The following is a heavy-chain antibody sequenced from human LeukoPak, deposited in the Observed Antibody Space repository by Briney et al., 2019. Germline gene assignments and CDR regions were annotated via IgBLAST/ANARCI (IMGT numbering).Heavy chain of an antibody. D-gene: IGHD3-3*01. J-gene: IGHJ4*02. CDR2: IHYSGST. V-gene: IGHV4-59*01. CDR3: ASGYYDFWSGYSIAFDY. CDR1: GDSISGYY. Sequence: PSETLSLTCTVSGDSISGYYWSWIRQPPGKGLEFIGYIHYSGSTNYNPSLKSRVTISVDTSKNQFSLKLSSVTAADTAVYYCASGYYDFWSGYSIAFDYWGQGTLVTVSS.